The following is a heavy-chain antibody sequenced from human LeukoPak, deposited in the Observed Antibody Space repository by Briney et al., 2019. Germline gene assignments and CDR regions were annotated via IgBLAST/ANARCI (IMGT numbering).Heavy chain of an antibody. D-gene: IGHD2-8*01. J-gene: IGHJ3*02. CDR3: AGGVGWVFDI. Sequence: PGGSLRLSCAASGFTFSSYWMTWVRQAPGKGLERVAIIKQDGSEEYYVGSVKGRFTISRDNAKNLLSLQLNSLRAEDTAVYYCAGGVGWVFDIWGQGTMVTVSS. CDR2: IKQDGSEE. V-gene: IGHV3-7*01. CDR1: GFTFSSYW.